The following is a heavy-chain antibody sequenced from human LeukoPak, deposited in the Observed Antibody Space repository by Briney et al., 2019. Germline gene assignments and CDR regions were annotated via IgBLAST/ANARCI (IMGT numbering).Heavy chain of an antibody. Sequence: SVKVSCKASGGTFSSYAISWVRQAPGQGPEWMGGIIPIFGTANYAQKFQGRVTITADESTSTAYMELSSLRSEDTAVYYCARAVSSGWTLDYWGQGTLVTVSS. D-gene: IGHD6-19*01. CDR1: GGTFSSYA. CDR3: ARAVSSGWTLDY. J-gene: IGHJ4*02. V-gene: IGHV1-69*13. CDR2: IIPIFGTA.